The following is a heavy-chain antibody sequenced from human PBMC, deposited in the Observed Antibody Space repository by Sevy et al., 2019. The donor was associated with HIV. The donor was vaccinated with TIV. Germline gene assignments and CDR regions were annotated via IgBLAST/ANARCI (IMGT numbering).Heavy chain of an antibody. V-gene: IGHV3-48*02. Sequence: GGSLRLSCSASGFTFSSYTMNWVRQSPEKGLEWVATFDRTDITHYADSVKDRFIISRDTAKNSLFLQMNSLRDDDTAMYFCVRDERAIASHFDYWGRGTLVTVSS. CDR1: GFTFSSYT. CDR2: FDRTDIT. D-gene: IGHD2-21*01. J-gene: IGHJ4*02. CDR3: VRDERAIASHFDY.